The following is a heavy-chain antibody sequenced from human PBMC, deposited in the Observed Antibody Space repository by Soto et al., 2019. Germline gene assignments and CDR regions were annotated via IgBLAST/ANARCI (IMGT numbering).Heavy chain of an antibody. D-gene: IGHD7-27*01. Sequence: QVQLVQSGAEVKKPGASVKVSCKASGYTFTSYYIHWVRQAPGQGLEWMGIINPSGGSTSYAQKFQGRVTMTRDTSTNTVYMELSSLRSEDTAVYYCARWSRNWGPFDYWGQGTLVTVSS. V-gene: IGHV1-46*01. CDR2: INPSGGST. CDR1: GYTFTSYY. J-gene: IGHJ4*02. CDR3: ARWSRNWGPFDY.